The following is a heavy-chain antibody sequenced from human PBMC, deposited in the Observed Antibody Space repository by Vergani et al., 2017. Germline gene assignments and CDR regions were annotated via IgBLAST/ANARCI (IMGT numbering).Heavy chain of an antibody. D-gene: IGHD6-19*01. Sequence: QVQLVQSGAEVKKPGSSVKVSCKASGGTFSSYTISWVRQAPGQGLEWMGRIIPILGIANYAQKFQGRVTITADKSTSTAYMELSSLRSEDTAVYYCARGYSSGWYSYGYYGMDVWGQGTTVTVSS. CDR1: GGTFSSYT. V-gene: IGHV1-69*02. J-gene: IGHJ6*02. CDR3: ARGYSSGWYSYGYYGMDV. CDR2: IIPILGIA.